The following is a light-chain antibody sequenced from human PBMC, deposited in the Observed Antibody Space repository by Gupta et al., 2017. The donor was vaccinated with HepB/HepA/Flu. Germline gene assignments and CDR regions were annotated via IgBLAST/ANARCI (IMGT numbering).Light chain of an antibody. Sequence: DIVMTQSPDSLAVSLGERATINCKSSQNVLYPNNKDFLAWYQQKPGHPPKLLISWASTRESGVPDRFSGSGSGTDFTLTISSLQAEDVAVYYCQQYDDTPITFGQGTRLEIK. J-gene: IGKJ5*01. CDR2: WAS. CDR3: QQYDDTPIT. V-gene: IGKV4-1*01. CDR1: QNVLYPNNKDF.